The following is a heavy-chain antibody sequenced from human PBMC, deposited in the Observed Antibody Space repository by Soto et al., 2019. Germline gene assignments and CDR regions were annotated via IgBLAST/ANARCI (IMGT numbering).Heavy chain of an antibody. CDR3: AKVGIVVVPAATLFDP. CDR2: ISGSGGST. J-gene: IGHJ5*02. Sequence: EVQLLESGGGLVQPGGSLRLSCAASGFTFSSYAMSWVRQAPGKGLEWVSAISGSGGSTYYADSVKGRFTISRDNSKNTLYLQMNSLSAEDTAVYYCAKVGIVVVPAATLFDPWGQGTLVAVSS. CDR1: GFTFSSYA. D-gene: IGHD2-2*03. V-gene: IGHV3-23*01.